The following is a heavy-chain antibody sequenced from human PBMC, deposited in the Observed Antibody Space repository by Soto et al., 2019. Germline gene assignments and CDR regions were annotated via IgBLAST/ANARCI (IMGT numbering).Heavy chain of an antibody. CDR3: ARSYYDTDLSPFDY. J-gene: IGHJ4*03. CDR1: GYSFTSYW. V-gene: IGHV5-10-1*01. D-gene: IGHD3-22*01. CDR2: IDPSDSYT. Sequence: GESLKISCKGSGYSFTSYWISWVRQMPGKGLEWMGRIDPSDSYTNYSPSFQGHVTISADKSTSTAYLQWSSLKASDTAMYYCARSYYDTDLSPFDYWGQGTMVTVSS.